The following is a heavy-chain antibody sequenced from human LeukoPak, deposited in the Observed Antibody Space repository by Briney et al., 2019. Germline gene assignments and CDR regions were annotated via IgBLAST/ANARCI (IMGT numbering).Heavy chain of an antibody. CDR2: ISGSGGST. J-gene: IGHJ4*02. D-gene: IGHD3-22*01. CDR1: GYSISSGYY. V-gene: IGHV3-23*01. Sequence: PSETLSLTCAVSGYSISSGYYWGWIRQPPGKGLEWVSAISGSGGSTYYADSVKGRFTISRDNSKNTLYLQMNSLRAEDTAVYYCAGSGYHKGVFDYWGQGTLVTVSS. CDR3: AGSGYHKGVFDY.